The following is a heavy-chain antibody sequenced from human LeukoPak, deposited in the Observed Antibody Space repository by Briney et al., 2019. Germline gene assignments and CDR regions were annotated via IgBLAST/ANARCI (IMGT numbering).Heavy chain of an antibody. J-gene: IGHJ4*02. CDR3: ARVNYDYVWGSYRPFDY. D-gene: IGHD3-16*02. CDR1: GYTFTSYD. CDR2: MNPNSGNT. Sequence: ASVKVSCKASGYTFTSYDINWVRQATGQGLEWMGWMNPNSGNTGYAQKFQGRVTITRNTSISTAYMELSSLRSEDTAVYYCARVNYDYVWGSYRPFDYWGPGTLVTVSS. V-gene: IGHV1-8*03.